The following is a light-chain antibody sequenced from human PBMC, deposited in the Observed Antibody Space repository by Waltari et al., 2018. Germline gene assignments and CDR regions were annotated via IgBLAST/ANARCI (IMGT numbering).Light chain of an antibody. CDR1: QILLHSNGYNS. Sequence: DTVMTQSPLSLTVNPGEPASISCRSSQILLHSNGYNSLDWYLQKPGQPPPLLIYLGSYRASGVPDRFSGSDSGTDFTMKISSVEAEDIGVYYCMQALHTPPAFGQGTRVE. J-gene: IGKJ1*01. V-gene: IGKV2-28*01. CDR3: MQALHTPPA. CDR2: LGS.